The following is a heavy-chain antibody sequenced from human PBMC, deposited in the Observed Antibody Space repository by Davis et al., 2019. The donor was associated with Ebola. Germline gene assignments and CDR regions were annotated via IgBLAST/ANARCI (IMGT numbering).Heavy chain of an antibody. V-gene: IGHV3-30*02. CDR2: IWNHGNDY. J-gene: IGHJ2*01. CDR3: AKDKTMATQYWYFDL. Sequence: PGGSLRLSCAASGFTFSSYGMHWVRQAPGKGLEWVAGIWNHGNDYLYADSVRGRFTISRDNSKNTLYLQMNSLRAEDTALYYCAKDKTMATQYWYFDLWGRGTLVTVSS. D-gene: IGHD4/OR15-4a*01. CDR1: GFTFSSYG.